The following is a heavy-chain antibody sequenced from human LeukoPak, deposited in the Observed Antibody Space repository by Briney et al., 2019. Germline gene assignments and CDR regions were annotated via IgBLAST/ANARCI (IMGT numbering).Heavy chain of an antibody. CDR1: GFTFNDYQ. J-gene: IGHJ4*01. Sequence: GGSLRPSCAAPGFTFNDYQMNWIRQAPGKGPEWVSYISSSGTTIFYADSVRGRFTVSRDNARNSMLLQMNYLSAEDTAVYYCAREGYSSSFDYWGQGALVTVSS. V-gene: IGHV3-11*01. CDR2: ISSSGTTI. D-gene: IGHD5-18*01. CDR3: AREGYSSSFDY.